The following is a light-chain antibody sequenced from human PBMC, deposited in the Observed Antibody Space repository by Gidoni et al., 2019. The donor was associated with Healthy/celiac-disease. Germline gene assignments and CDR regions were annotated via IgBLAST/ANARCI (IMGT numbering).Light chain of an antibody. CDR3: CSYAGSSAWV. Sequence: QSALTHPASVSGSPGQSITISCTGTSSDAGSYNLVSWYQQQPDKAPKLMIYEVSKRPSGVSNRFSGSKSGNTASLTISGLQAEDEADYYCCSYAGSSAWVFGGGTKLTVL. CDR1: SSDAGSYNL. CDR2: EVS. V-gene: IGLV2-23*02. J-gene: IGLJ3*02.